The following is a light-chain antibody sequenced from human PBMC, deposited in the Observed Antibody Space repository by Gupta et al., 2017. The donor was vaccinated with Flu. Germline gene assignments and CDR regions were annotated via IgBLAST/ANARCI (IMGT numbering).Light chain of an antibody. Sequence: EIVLTQSPATLSLSPGERATLSCRASQSVSSSLAWYQQKPGQAPRLLIYDASSRATGIPARFSGSGSGTDVTLTISSLEPEDFAVDYCQQRSNWTFGQGTKVEIK. CDR1: QSVSSS. V-gene: IGKV3-11*01. J-gene: IGKJ1*01. CDR3: QQRSNWT. CDR2: DAS.